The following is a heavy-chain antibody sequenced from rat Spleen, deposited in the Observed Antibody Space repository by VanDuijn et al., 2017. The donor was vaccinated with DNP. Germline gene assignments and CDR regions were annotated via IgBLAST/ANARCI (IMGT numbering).Heavy chain of an antibody. J-gene: IGHJ2*01. CDR3: ARPDF. CDR1: GFTFSDYN. V-gene: IGHV5-7*01. Sequence: EVQLVESGGGLVQPGRSLKLSCVGSGFTFSDYNMAWVRQAPKKGLEWVATISHDGSSTNYRDSVKGRFTCSRDNAKSTLYLQIDSLRSEDTATYYCARPDFWGQGVVVTVSP. CDR2: ISHDGSST.